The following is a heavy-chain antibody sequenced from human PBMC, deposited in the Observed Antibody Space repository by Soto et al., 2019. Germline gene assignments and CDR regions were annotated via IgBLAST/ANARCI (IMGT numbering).Heavy chain of an antibody. V-gene: IGHV3-48*03. CDR1: GFTFSSYE. D-gene: IGHD1-26*01. CDR2: ISSSGRTI. CDR3: ARDAVGDAFDI. J-gene: IGHJ3*02. Sequence: EVQLVESGGGLVQPGGSLRLSCAASGFTFSSYEMNWVRQAPGKGLEWVSYISSSGRTIYYADSVKGRFTSSGDNAKNSLYLQMNSLRAEDTAVYYCARDAVGDAFDIWGQGTMVTVSS.